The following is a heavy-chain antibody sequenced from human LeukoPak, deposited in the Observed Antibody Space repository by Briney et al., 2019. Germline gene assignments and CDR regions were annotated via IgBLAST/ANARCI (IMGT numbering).Heavy chain of an antibody. J-gene: IGHJ4*02. CDR3: ARDERLLSFLK. CDR2: ITGSGGST. CDR1: GFTFSSDW. Sequence: GGSLRLSCAVSGFTFSSDWMIWVRQAPGKGLEWVSGITGSGGSTYYADSVKGRFTISRDNSKNTLYLQMNSLRAEDTAIYYCARDERLLSFLKWGQGTLVTVSS. D-gene: IGHD3-3*01. V-gene: IGHV3-23*01.